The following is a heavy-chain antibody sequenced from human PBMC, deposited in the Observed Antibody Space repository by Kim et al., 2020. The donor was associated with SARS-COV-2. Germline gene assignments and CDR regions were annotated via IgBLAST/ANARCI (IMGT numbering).Heavy chain of an antibody. J-gene: IGHJ4*02. CDR2: VTDGGEIT. V-gene: IGHV3-23*01. CDR1: GVTLSTSF. D-gene: IGHD3-9*01. Sequence: GGSLRLSCDASGVTLSTSFMAWVRQAPGKGLEWVSVVTDGGEITFYAESVRGRFTISRDNSKKTLYLQMTGLRAEDTALYYCAGLGRVLGPQNGVLSYYFESWGLGPRVTVSS. CDR3: AGLGRVLGPQNGVLSYYFES.